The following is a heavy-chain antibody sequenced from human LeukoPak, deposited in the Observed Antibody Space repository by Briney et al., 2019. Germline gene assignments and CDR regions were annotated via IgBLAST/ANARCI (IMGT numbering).Heavy chain of an antibody. CDR2: IIPIFGTA. CDR1: GGTFSSYA. CDR3: AREGSSWYGDGFLPVGFDP. J-gene: IGHJ5*02. D-gene: IGHD6-13*01. V-gene: IGHV1-69*06. Sequence: ASVKVSCKASGGTFSSYAISWVRQAPGQGLEWMGGIIPIFGTANYAQKFQGRVTITADKSTSTAYMELSSLRSEDTAVYYCAREGSSWYGDGFLPVGFDPWGQGTLVTVSS.